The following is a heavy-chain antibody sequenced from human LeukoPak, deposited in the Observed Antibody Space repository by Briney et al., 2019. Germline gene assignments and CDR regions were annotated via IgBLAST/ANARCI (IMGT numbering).Heavy chain of an antibody. V-gene: IGHV4-59*01. D-gene: IGHD2-21*02. CDR1: GGSISSYY. J-gene: IGHJ3*02. Sequence: SETLSLTCTVSGGSISSYYWSWIRQPPGKGLEWIGYIYYSGSTNYNPSLKSRVTISVDTSKNQFSLKLSSVTAADTAVYYCAAYCGGDCYPPGGKGAFDIWGQGTMVTVSS. CDR2: IYYSGST. CDR3: AAYCGGDCYPPGGKGAFDI.